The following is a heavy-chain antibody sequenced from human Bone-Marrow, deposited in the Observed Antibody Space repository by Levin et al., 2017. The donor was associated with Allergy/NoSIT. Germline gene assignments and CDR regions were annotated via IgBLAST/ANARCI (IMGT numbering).Heavy chain of an antibody. CDR1: GFTFSDYY. Sequence: GGSLRLSCAASGFTFSDYYMSWIRQAPGKGLEWVSWISISGGTIYNADSVKGRFTISRDNAKNSLYLQMNSLRAEDTAVYYCARGEKGTIEVVDYWGQGILVTVSS. J-gene: IGHJ4*02. CDR2: ISISGGTI. CDR3: ARGEKGTIEVVDY. V-gene: IGHV3-11*01. D-gene: IGHD5-24*01.